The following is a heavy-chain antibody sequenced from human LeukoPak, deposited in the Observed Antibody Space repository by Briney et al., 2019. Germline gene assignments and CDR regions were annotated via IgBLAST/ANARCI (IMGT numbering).Heavy chain of an antibody. D-gene: IGHD2-2*01. Sequence: SETLSLTCTVSGGSISSGNNYWSWIRQHPGKGLEWMGYIYYTGSSHYNPSLKSRLTISVDTSKNQFSLRLNSVTAADTAVYYCARYIPVATRIDSGGQGTLVTVSS. CDR2: IYYTGSS. J-gene: IGHJ4*02. CDR3: ARYIPVATRIDS. V-gene: IGHV4-31*03. CDR1: GGSISSGNNY.